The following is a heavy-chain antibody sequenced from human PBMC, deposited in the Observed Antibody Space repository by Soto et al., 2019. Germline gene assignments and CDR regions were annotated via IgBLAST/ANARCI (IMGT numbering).Heavy chain of an antibody. CDR2: IYYSGST. V-gene: IGHV4-59*01. J-gene: IGHJ3*01. CDR3: ARAWGFAFDF. Sequence: QVQLQESGPGLVKPSETLSLTCTVSGGSISSYYWSWIRQPPGKGLEWIGYIYYSGSTNYNPSLKSRVTISVDTSKNQFSLKLSSVTAADTAVYYCARAWGFAFDFWAKGQWSPSLQ. D-gene: IGHD7-27*01. CDR1: GGSISSYY.